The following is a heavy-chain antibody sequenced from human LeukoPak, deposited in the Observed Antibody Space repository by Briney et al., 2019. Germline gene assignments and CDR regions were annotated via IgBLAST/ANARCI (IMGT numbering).Heavy chain of an antibody. D-gene: IGHD3-10*01. CDR3: ARDSVILWFGELLFDAFDI. Sequence: SETLSLTCTVSGGSISSSSYYWGWIRQPPGKGLEWIGSIYYSGSTYYNPSLKSRVTISVDTSKNQFSLKLSSVTAADTAVYYCARDSVILWFGELLFDAFDIWGQGTMVTVSS. CDR2: IYYSGST. V-gene: IGHV4-39*07. J-gene: IGHJ3*02. CDR1: GGSISSSSYY.